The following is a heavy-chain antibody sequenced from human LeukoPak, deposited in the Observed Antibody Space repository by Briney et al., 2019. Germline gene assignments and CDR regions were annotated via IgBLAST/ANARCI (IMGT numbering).Heavy chain of an antibody. Sequence: SETLSLTCTVSGGSISSYYWSWIRQPPGKGLEWIGYIYYSGSTNYNPSLKSRVTISVDTSKNQFSLKLSSVTAADTAVYYCARGPYSRKGYFDYWGQGTLVTVSS. V-gene: IGHV4-59*12. CDR3: ARGPYSRKGYFDY. J-gene: IGHJ4*02. CDR2: IYYSGST. CDR1: GGSISSYY. D-gene: IGHD3-16*01.